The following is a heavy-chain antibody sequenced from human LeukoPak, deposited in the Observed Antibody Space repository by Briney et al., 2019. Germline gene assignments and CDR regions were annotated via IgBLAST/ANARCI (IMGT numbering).Heavy chain of an antibody. Sequence: SETLSLTCAVYGGSFSGYYWSWIRQPPGKGLEWIGEINHSGSTNYNPSLKSRVTISVDTSKNQFSLKLSSVTAADTAVYYCARGEDCSSTSCYGGSYYYYYSMDVWGQGTTVTVSS. CDR1: GGSFSGYY. V-gene: IGHV4-34*01. J-gene: IGHJ6*02. D-gene: IGHD2-2*01. CDR3: ARGEDCSSTSCYGGSYYYYYSMDV. CDR2: INHSGST.